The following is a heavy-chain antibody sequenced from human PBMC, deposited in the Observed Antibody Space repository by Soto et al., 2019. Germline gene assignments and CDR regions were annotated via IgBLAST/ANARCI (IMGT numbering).Heavy chain of an antibody. CDR1: GFSFTGYY. D-gene: IGHD6-6*01. Sequence: ASVKVSCKASGFSFTGYYIHWLRQAPGQGLEWMGWINAHSGGTEYAQKFQGRVTLTRDTSIATAYLTLTSLTSDDTALYYCAKDLTSQLAYWLDPWGQGTQVTVSS. CDR2: INAHSGGT. J-gene: IGHJ5*02. V-gene: IGHV1-2*02. CDR3: AKDLTSQLAYWLDP.